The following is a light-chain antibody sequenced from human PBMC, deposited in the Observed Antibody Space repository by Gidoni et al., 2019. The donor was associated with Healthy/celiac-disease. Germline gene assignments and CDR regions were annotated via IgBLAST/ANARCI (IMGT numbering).Light chain of an antibody. CDR2: AAS. CDR1: QSISSY. Sequence: EIQMTKDPASLPSSLGDRVTITCRASQSISSYYNLYHQKPGKAPKLLIYAASSLQSGVPSRFSSSGSGTDFTLTISSLQPEDFAAYDFQQNYGTPRLTFGPGTKVDIK. CDR3: QQNYGTPRLT. J-gene: IGKJ3*01. V-gene: IGKV1-39*01.